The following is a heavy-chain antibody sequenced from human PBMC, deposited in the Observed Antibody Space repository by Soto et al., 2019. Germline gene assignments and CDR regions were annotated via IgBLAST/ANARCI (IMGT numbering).Heavy chain of an antibody. J-gene: IGHJ6*02. D-gene: IGHD2-15*01. CDR2: ISGSGGST. CDR3: AKVACSGGSCYSYYYYGMDV. Sequence: EVQLLESGGGLVQPGGSLRLSCAASGFTFSSYAMSWVRQAPGKGLEWVSAISGSGGSTYYADSVKGRFTISRDNSKNALYQQMNSLRAEDTAVYYCAKVACSGGSCYSYYYYGMDVWGQGTTVTVSS. V-gene: IGHV3-23*01. CDR1: GFTFSSYA.